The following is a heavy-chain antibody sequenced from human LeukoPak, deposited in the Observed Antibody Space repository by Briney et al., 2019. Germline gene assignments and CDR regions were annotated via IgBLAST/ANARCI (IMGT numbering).Heavy chain of an antibody. CDR1: GYTFTSYG. Sequence: ASVKVSRKASGYTFTSYGISWVRQAPGQGLEWMGWISAYNGNTNYAQKLQGRVTMTTDTSTSTAYMELRSLRSDDTAVYYCARGDPYGSGISEIDYWGQGTLVTVSS. J-gene: IGHJ4*02. CDR3: ARGDPYGSGISEIDY. D-gene: IGHD3-10*01. V-gene: IGHV1-18*01. CDR2: ISAYNGNT.